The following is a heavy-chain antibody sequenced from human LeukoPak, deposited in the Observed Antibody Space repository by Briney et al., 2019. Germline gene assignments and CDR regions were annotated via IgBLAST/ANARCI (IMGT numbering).Heavy chain of an antibody. CDR2: ISSSGSTI. J-gene: IGHJ4*02. D-gene: IGHD3-9*01. Sequence: PGGSLRLSCAASGFTFSDYYMSWMREAPGKGLEWVSYISSSGSTIYYADSVKGRFTISRDNAKNSLYLQMNSLRAEDTAVYYCARWSHYDILTGSPVRSWGQGTLVTVSS. CDR3: ARWSHYDILTGSPVRS. CDR1: GFTFSDYY. V-gene: IGHV3-11*01.